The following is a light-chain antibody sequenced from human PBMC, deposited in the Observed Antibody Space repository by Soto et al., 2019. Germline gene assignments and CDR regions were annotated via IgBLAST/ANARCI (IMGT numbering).Light chain of an antibody. V-gene: IGKV3-20*01. Sequence: EVVLTQSPDTLSLSPGERGTLSCRASQTIGDNDLAWYQQKPGQAPRLLIYGASSRATGIPDRFSGSGSGTNFTLTISSLQSEDFAVYYCQQYGSSGTFGQGTKVDI. CDR1: QTIGDND. J-gene: IGKJ1*01. CDR2: GAS. CDR3: QQYGSSGT.